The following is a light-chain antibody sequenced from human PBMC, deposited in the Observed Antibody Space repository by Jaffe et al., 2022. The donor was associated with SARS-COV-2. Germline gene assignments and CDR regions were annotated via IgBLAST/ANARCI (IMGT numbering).Light chain of an antibody. V-gene: IGKV3-20*01. CDR2: GAS. Sequence: EIVLTQSPGTLSLSPGERATLSCRASQSVSNNYLAWYQQKSGQAPRLLISGASSRTTGIPDRFSGSGSGTDFSLTISRLEPEDCAVYYCHQYGSSPWTFGQGTKVEIK. CDR3: HQYGSSPWT. J-gene: IGKJ1*01. CDR1: QSVSNNY.